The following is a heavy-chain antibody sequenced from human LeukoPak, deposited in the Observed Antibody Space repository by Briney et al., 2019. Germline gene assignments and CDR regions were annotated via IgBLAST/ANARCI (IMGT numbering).Heavy chain of an antibody. V-gene: IGHV3-23*01. J-gene: IGHJ5*02. CDR3: AKLRFLEWFFDP. D-gene: IGHD3-3*01. CDR2: ISGSGGST. CDR1: GFTFSDYY. Sequence: GGSLRLSCAASGFTFSDYYMSWVRQAPGKGLEWVSAISGSGGSTYYADSVKGRFTISRDNSKNTLYLQMNSLRAEDTAVYYCAKLRFLEWFFDPWGQGTLVTVSS.